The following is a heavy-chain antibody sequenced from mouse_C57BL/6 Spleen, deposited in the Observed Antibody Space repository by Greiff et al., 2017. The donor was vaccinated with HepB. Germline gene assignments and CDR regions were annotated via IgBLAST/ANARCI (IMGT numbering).Heavy chain of an antibody. CDR3: ATTEEAWFAY. CDR1: GYTFTDYY. J-gene: IGHJ3*01. V-gene: IGHV1-26*01. CDR2: INPNNGGT. Sequence: EVQLQQSGPELVKPGASVKISCKASGYTFTDYYMNWVKQSHGKSLEWIGDINPNNGGTSYKQKFKDKATLTVDKSSSTAYMALRSLTSEDSAVYYCATTEEAWFAYWGQGTLVTVSA. D-gene: IGHD1-1*01.